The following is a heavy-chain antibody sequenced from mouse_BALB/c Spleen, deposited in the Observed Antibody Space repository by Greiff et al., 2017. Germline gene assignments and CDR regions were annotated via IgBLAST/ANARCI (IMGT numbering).Heavy chain of an antibody. Sequence: EVQLQQSGAELVKPGASVKLSCTASGFNIKDTYMHWVKQRPEQGLEWIGRIDPANGNTKYDPKFQGKATITADTSSNTAYLQLSSLTSEDTAVYYCARGAHYYGYFDYWGQGTTLTVSS. CDR2: IDPANGNT. V-gene: IGHV14-3*02. CDR1: GFNIKDTY. J-gene: IGHJ2*01. CDR3: ARGAHYYGYFDY. D-gene: IGHD1-2*01.